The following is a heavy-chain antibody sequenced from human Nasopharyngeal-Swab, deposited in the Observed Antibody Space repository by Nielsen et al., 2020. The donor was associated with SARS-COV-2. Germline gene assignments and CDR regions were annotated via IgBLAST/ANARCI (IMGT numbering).Heavy chain of an antibody. D-gene: IGHD3-22*01. Sequence: GESLKISCAASGFTFSSYWMSWVRQAPGKGLEWVANIKQDGSEKYYVDSVKGRFTISRDNAKNSLYLQMNSLRAEDTAVYYCAKDWVVVTWGYFDYWGQGTLVTVSS. CDR3: AKDWVVVTWGYFDY. J-gene: IGHJ4*02. V-gene: IGHV3-7*01. CDR1: GFTFSSYW. CDR2: IKQDGSEK.